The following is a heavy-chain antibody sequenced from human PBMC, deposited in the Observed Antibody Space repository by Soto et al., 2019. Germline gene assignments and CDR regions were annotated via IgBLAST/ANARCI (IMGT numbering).Heavy chain of an antibody. CDR1: GGSISSFS. CDR2: IYFSGST. Sequence: RSSETLSLTCTVSGGSISSFSWSWIRQPPGKGLEWIGYIYFSGSTNYNPSLKSRVSISVDTSKNQFSLNLSSVTAADTAVYYCARGTSWSGMDVWGQGTTVTVS. V-gene: IGHV4-59*01. D-gene: IGHD2-2*01. J-gene: IGHJ6*02. CDR3: ARGTSWSGMDV.